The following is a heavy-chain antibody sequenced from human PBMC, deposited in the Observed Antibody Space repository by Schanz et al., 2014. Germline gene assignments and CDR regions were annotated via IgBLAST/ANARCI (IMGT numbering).Heavy chain of an antibody. CDR2: ISPTGSNT. V-gene: IGHV3-23*04. CDR1: GFNVSKSY. D-gene: IGHD6-19*01. J-gene: IGHJ4*02. CDR3: TTYCDGGCAIDN. Sequence: EVQVVESGGGLVQPGGSLRLSCVASGFNVSKSYVSWVRQAPGKGLEWVSNISPTGSNTYYADSVKGRFTISRDNSKNTLYLQMNSLRADDTAVYYCTTYCDGGCAIDNWGQGALVTVSS.